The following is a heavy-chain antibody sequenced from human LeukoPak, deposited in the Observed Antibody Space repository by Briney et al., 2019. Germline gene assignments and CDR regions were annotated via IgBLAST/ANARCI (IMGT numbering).Heavy chain of an antibody. CDR2: ISSSSSYI. V-gene: IGHV3-21*01. J-gene: IGHJ4*02. D-gene: IGHD2-2*01. CDR1: GFTFSSYS. CDR3: ASQPQPGY. Sequence: GGSLRLSCAASGFTFSSYSMNWVRQAPGKGLEWVSSISSSSSYIYYAGSVKGRFTISRDNAKNSLYLQMNSLRAEDTAVYYCASQPQPGYWGQGTLVTVSS.